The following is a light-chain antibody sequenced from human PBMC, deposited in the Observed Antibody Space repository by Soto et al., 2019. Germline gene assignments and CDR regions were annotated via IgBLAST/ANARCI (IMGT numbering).Light chain of an antibody. CDR1: QDISNY. V-gene: IGKV1-33*01. J-gene: IGKJ3*01. Sequence: DIQMTQSPSSLSASVGDRVTITCQASQDISNYLNWYQQKPGKAPKLLIYDASNLETGVPSRFSGSGSGTDFTFTISSLQPEDTATYYCQQYDSLRFTFGPGTKVDIK. CDR2: DAS. CDR3: QQYDSLRFT.